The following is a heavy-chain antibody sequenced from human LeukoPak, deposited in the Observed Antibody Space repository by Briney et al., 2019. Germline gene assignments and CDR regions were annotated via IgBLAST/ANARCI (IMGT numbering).Heavy chain of an antibody. CDR2: INGGGGST. Sequence: GGSLRLSWAASGFTFGNYVMGWVRQAPGKGPEWVSGINGGGGSTFYAESVKGRFTISRDNSKNTLYLQMNSLRAEDTAVYYCVKDGRRSPPCWGQGTLVTVSS. J-gene: IGHJ4*02. V-gene: IGHV3-23*01. D-gene: IGHD2-15*01. CDR1: GFTFGNYV. CDR3: VKDGRRSPPC.